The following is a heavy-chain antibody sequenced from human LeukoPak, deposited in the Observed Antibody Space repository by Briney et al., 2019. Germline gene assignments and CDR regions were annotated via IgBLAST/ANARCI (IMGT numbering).Heavy chain of an antibody. CDR1: GGTFSSYA. J-gene: IGHJ4*02. CDR3: ASGVTIFGVVSRGVYYFDY. V-gene: IGHV1-69*06. Sequence: GASVKVSCKASGGTFSSYAISWVRQAPGQGLEWMGGIIPIFGTANYAQKFQGRVTITADKSTSTAYMELSSLRSEDTAVYYCASGVTIFGVVSRGVYYFDYWGQGTLVTVSS. D-gene: IGHD3-3*01. CDR2: IIPIFGTA.